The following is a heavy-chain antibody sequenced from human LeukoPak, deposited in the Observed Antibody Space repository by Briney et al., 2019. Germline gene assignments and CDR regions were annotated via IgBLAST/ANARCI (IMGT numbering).Heavy chain of an antibody. J-gene: IGHJ4*02. CDR2: IYYSGST. Sequence: KPSETLSLTCTVSGGSISSYYWSWIRQPPGKGLEWIGYIYYSGSTNYNPSLKSRVTISVDTSKNQFSLKLSSVTAADTAVYYCARGNGEEGFDYWGQGTLVTVSS. CDR3: ARGNGEEGFDY. CDR1: GGSISSYY. V-gene: IGHV4-59*01.